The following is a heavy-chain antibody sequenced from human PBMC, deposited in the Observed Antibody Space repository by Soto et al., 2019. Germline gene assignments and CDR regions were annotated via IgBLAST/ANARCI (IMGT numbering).Heavy chain of an antibody. D-gene: IGHD2-2*01. CDR1: GGSVSSGTHY. CDR2: IYYSGST. CDR3: ARSDVDCISTGCHLVY. V-gene: IGHV4-61*01. J-gene: IGHJ4*02. Sequence: QVQLQESGPGLVKPSETLSLTCTVSGGSVSSGTHYWNWIRQPPGKGLEWVGYIYYSGSTNYNPSLKSRVIMSVDTSKNQFSLKVSSVTAADTAVYYCARSDVDCISTGCHLVYWGQGTLVTVSS.